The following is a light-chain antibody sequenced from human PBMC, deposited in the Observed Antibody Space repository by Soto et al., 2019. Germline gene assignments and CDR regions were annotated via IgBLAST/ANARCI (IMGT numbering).Light chain of an antibody. Sequence: EVVLTQSPATLSXXXGXXXTXXXRASQSVSSNLAWYQQKPGQTPRLLIYGASTRATGVPPRFSGSRSGTEFTLTISSLQSEDFAVYYCQQYYNWPPYTLGQGTKVDI. J-gene: IGKJ2*01. CDR1: QSVSSN. CDR3: QQYYNWPPYT. CDR2: GAS. V-gene: IGKV3-15*01.